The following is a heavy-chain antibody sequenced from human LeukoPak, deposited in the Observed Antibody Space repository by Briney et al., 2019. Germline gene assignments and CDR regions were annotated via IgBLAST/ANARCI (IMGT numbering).Heavy chain of an antibody. CDR2: ISSSGSTI. D-gene: IGHD5-24*01. V-gene: IGHV3-48*03. Sequence: GGSLRLSCAASGFTFSSYEMNWVRQAPGKGLEWVSYISSSGSTIYYADSVKGRFTISRDNAKNSLYLQMNSLRAEDTAVYYCARGRRDGYNLEYFDKWDQGTLVAVSS. CDR1: GFTFSSYE. J-gene: IGHJ4*02. CDR3: ARGRRDGYNLEYFDK.